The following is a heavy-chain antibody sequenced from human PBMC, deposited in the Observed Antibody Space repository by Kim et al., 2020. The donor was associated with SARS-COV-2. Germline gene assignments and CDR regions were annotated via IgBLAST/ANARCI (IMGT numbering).Heavy chain of an antibody. J-gene: IGHJ3*02. D-gene: IGHD3-9*01. V-gene: IGHV3-30-3*01. CDR1: GFTFSSYA. Sequence: GGSLRLSCAASGFTFSSYAMHWVRQAPGKGLEWVAVISYDGSNKYYADSVKGRFTISRDNSKNTLYLQMNSLRAEDTAVYYCARDSENGVLRYFDWLLSVGSAFDIWGQGTMVTVSS. CDR2: ISYDGSNK. CDR3: ARDSENGVLRYFDWLLSVGSAFDI.